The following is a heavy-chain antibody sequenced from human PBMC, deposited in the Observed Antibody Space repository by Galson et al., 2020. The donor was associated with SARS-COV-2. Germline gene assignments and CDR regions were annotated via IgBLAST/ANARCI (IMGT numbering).Heavy chain of an antibody. J-gene: IGHJ4*02. CDR3: ARVNFWSGLDY. CDR1: GGSISSGGYY. CDR2: IYYSGST. V-gene: IGHV4-31*03. D-gene: IGHD3-3*01. Sequence: SETLSLTCTVSGGSISSGGYYWSWIRQHPGKGLEWIGYIYYSGSTYYNPSLKSRVTISVDTSKNQFSLKLSSVTAADTAVYYCARVNFWSGLDYWGQGTLVTVSS.